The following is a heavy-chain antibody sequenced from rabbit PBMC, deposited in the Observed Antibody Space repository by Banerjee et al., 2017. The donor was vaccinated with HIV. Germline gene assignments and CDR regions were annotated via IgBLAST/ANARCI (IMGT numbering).Heavy chain of an antibody. CDR3: ARDLAGVIGWNFNL. CDR2: IYAGSGGGT. Sequence: QSLEESGGGLVKPGASLTLTCTASGFTLSSYWICWVRQAPGKGLEWIACIYAGSGGGTYYASWAKGRFTISKASWTTVTLQMTSLTAADTASYFCARDLAGVIGWNFNLWGPGTLVTVS. D-gene: IGHD4-1*01. V-gene: IGHV1S40*01. CDR1: GFTLSSYW. J-gene: IGHJ4*01.